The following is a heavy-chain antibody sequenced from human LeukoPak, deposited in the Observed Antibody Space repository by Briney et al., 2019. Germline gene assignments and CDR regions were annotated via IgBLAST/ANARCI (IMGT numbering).Heavy chain of an antibody. CDR2: INHSGST. J-gene: IGHJ5*02. D-gene: IGHD1-7*01. CDR3: ASRGNSDWFDP. Sequence: PSETLSLTCAVYGGSFSGYYWSWIRQPPGKGLEWIGKINHSGSTNYNPSLKSRVTISVDTSKNQFSLKLSSVTAADTAVYYCASRGNSDWFDPWGQGTLVTVSS. V-gene: IGHV4-34*01. CDR1: GGSFSGYY.